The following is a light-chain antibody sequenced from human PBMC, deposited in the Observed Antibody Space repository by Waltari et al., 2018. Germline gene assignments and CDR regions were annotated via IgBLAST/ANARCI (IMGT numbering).Light chain of an antibody. CDR3: QQYDTYPWT. CDR2: KAS. J-gene: IGKJ1*01. CDR1: QSIKIW. V-gene: IGKV1-5*03. Sequence: TCRASQSIKIWLTWYQQKPGKAPNLLIYKASTLQSGVPSRFSGSGSGTEFALTINSLQPDDFATYYCQQYDTYPWTFGQGTKVVIK.